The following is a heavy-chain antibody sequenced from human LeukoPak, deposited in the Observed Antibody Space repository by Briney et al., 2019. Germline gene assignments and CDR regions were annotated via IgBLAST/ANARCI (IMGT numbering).Heavy chain of an antibody. D-gene: IGHD2-15*01. J-gene: IGHJ4*02. Sequence: PGGGLRLSCAFSGFTLRIYAMNGVRDAPGRGLEGVSTISGSGGSTYYAESVKGRFTISKDNSKNTLYLQMNSLRAGDTAVYHCAKQGYCSGGSCYPWYFDYWGQGTLVTVSS. V-gene: IGHV3-23*01. CDR3: AKQGYCSGGSCYPWYFDY. CDR2: ISGSGGST. CDR1: GFTLRIYA.